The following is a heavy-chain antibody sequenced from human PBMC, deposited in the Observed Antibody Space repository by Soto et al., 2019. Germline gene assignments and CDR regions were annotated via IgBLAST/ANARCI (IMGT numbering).Heavy chain of an antibody. D-gene: IGHD3-10*01. CDR2: ISPSGTT. CDR1: GGSFSNNY. CDR3: ATSLWFGTQPEI. V-gene: IGHV4-34*01. J-gene: IGHJ4*02. Sequence: ETLSLTCAVYGGSFSNNYWTWFRQPPGKGLEWIGEISPSGTTKYIPSLKSRGTISVDTSRKQFFLKVTSVSAADTAVYYCATSLWFGTQPEIWGPGTLVTVSS.